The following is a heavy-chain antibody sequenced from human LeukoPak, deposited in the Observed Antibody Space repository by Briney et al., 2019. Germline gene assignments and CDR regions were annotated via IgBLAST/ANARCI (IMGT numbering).Heavy chain of an antibody. CDR1: DFTFDFYW. J-gene: IGHJ3*02. CDR2: IKQDGSET. D-gene: IGHD6-6*01. Sequence: PGGSLRLSCVASDFTFDFYWMTWVRQAPGKGLEWVANIKQDGSETDYVDSVKGRFTISRDNAKNSLCLQVNSLRAEDTAVYYCARVYSSSSGKNVFDIWGQGTMVIVSS. V-gene: IGHV3-7*03. CDR3: ARVYSSSSGKNVFDI.